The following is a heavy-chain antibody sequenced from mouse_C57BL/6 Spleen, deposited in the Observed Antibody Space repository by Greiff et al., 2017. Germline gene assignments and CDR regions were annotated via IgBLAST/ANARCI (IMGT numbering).Heavy chain of an antibody. CDR1: GYTFTSYW. V-gene: IGHV1-64*01. CDR3: APYDGAWFAY. J-gene: IGHJ3*01. Sequence: QVQLQQPGAELVKPGASVKLSCKASGYTFTSYWMHWVKQRPGQGLEWIGMIHPNSGSTNYNEKFKSKATLTVDKSSSTAYMQLSSLTSEDTAVYYCAPYDGAWFAYWGQGTLVTVSA. CDR2: IHPNSGST. D-gene: IGHD2-12*01.